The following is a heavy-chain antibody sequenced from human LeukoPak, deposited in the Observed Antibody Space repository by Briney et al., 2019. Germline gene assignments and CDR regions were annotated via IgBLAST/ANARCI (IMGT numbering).Heavy chain of an antibody. Sequence: SETLSLTCTVSGGSISSSSYYWGWIRQPPGKGLEWIGSIYNSGSTYYNSSLKSRVTISVDTSKNQFSLKLSSVTAADTAVYYCARHSIGGNXXXDIWGQGTMVTVSS. J-gene: IGHJ3*02. CDR1: GGSISSSSYY. D-gene: IGHD2-15*01. CDR3: ARHSIGGNXXXDI. V-gene: IGHV4-39*01. CDR2: IYNSGST.